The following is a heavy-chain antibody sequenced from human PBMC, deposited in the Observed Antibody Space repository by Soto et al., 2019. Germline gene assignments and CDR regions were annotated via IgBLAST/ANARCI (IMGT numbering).Heavy chain of an antibody. D-gene: IGHD5-18*01. Sequence: QVQLVQYGAEGKKPGSSVKVSCKASGGTFSSYAISWVRQAPGQGLEWMGGIIPIFGTPNYAQKFQGRVTITEDESTSTSHMELSSLRSEDTAVYYCAKDRGYSYGNYYYYGMDVWGQGTTVTVSS. CDR1: GGTFSSYA. CDR2: IIPIFGTP. CDR3: AKDRGYSYGNYYYYGMDV. V-gene: IGHV1-69*12. J-gene: IGHJ6*02.